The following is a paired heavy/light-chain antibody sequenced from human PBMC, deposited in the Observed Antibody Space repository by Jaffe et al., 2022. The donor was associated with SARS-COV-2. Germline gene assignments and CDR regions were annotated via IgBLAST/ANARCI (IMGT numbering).Heavy chain of an antibody. CDR3: ARNLRLGELSPLDY. CDR2: INWSGGST. J-gene: IGHJ4*02. D-gene: IGHD3-16*02. Sequence: EVQVVESGGGVVRPGGSLRLSCAASGFRFDDYGMSWVRQAPGKGLEWVSGINWSGGSTGYADSVNGRFTISRDNAKNSLHLQMNSLRAEDTALYHCARNLRLGELSPLDYWGQGILVTVSS. CDR1: GFRFDDYG. V-gene: IGHV3-20*01.
Light chain of an antibody. CDR2: NAA. J-gene: IGKJ1*01. CDR3: QQYGSSPPT. Sequence: EIVLTQSPGTLSLSPGERATVSCRASQSVGSSYLAWYQQKPGQAPRLIYNAASRATGIPDRFSGSGSGTDFTLTISRLEPEDIAVYYCQQYGSSPPTFGHGTKVEIK. V-gene: IGKV3-20*01. CDR1: QSVGSSY.